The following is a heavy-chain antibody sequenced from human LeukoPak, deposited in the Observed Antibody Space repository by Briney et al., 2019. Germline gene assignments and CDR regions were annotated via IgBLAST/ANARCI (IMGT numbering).Heavy chain of an antibody. CDR2: ITGNGNNI. V-gene: IGHV3-48*03. D-gene: IGHD1-7*01. CDR3: ARKIPGTSYFES. J-gene: IGHJ4*02. Sequence: PGGSLRLSCAASGFTFSSYEMNWVRQAPGKGLGWVSYITGNGNNIYYADSVKGRFTISRDNARNSLDLQMSSLRAEDTAVYYCARKIPGTSYFESWGQGTLVTVSS. CDR1: GFTFSSYE.